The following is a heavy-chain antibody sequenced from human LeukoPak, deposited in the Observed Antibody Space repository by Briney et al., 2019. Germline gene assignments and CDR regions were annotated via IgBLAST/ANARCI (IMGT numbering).Heavy chain of an antibody. CDR2: INSDESST. V-gene: IGHV3-74*01. Sequence: GGSLRLSCAASGFTFSSYWMHWVRQAPGKGLVWVSRINSDESSTSYADSVKGRLTISRDNAKNTLYLEINSLRTKDTAVYYCASSSYSSSSFDYWGQGTLVTVSS. CDR1: GFTFSSYW. CDR3: ASSSYSSSSFDY. D-gene: IGHD6-13*01. J-gene: IGHJ4*02.